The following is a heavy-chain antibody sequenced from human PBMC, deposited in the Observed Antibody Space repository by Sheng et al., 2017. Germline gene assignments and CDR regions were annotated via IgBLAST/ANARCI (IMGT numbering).Heavy chain of an antibody. CDR2: ISSSGSTI. J-gene: IGHJ6*03. CDR1: GFTFSSYE. CDR3: ARGITGGVCYYIDV. D-gene: IGHD3-16*01. V-gene: IGHV3-48*03. Sequence: GGSLRLSCAASGFTFSSYEMNWVRQAPGKGPEWVSYISSSGSTIYYADSVKGRFTISRDNAKNSLYLQMNSLGAEDTAVYYCARGITGGVCYYIDVWGQGTTVTVSS.